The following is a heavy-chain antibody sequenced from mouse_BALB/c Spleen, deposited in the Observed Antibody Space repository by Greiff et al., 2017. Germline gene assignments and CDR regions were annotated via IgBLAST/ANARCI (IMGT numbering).Heavy chain of an antibody. J-gene: IGHJ2*01. CDR3: ARGPYYFDY. V-gene: IGHV1S41*01. Sequence: DLVKPGASVKLSCKASGYTFTSYWINWIKQRPGQGLEWIGRIAPGSGSTYYNEMFKGKATLTVDTSSSTAYIQLSSLSSEDSAVYFCARGPYYFDYWGQGTTLTVSS. CDR2: IAPGSGST. CDR1: GYTFTSYW.